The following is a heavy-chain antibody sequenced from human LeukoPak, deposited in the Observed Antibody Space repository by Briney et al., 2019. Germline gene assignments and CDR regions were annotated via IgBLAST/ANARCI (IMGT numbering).Heavy chain of an antibody. D-gene: IGHD2/OR15-2a*01. J-gene: IGHJ6*02. CDR3: ARDRTTAALNQRDYGMDV. Sequence: SVKVSCKASGGTFSSYAISWVRQAPGQGLEWMGRIIPILGIANYAQKFQGRVTITADKSTSTAYMELSSLRSEDTVVYYCARDRTTAALNQRDYGMDVWGQGTTVTVSS. V-gene: IGHV1-69*04. CDR2: IIPILGIA. CDR1: GGTFSSYA.